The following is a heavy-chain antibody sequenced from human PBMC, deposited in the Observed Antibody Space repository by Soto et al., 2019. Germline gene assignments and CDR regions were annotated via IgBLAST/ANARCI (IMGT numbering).Heavy chain of an antibody. V-gene: IGHV3-48*03. Sequence: VGSLRLSCAASGFTFSSYEMNWVRQAPGKGLEWVSYISSSGSTIYYADSVKGRFTISRDNAKNSLYLQMNSLRAEDTAVYYCARMGLRGYSYSYLFDYYGMDVWGQGTTVTVSS. CDR2: ISSSGSTI. J-gene: IGHJ6*02. CDR1: GFTFSSYE. CDR3: ARMGLRGYSYSYLFDYYGMDV. D-gene: IGHD5-18*01.